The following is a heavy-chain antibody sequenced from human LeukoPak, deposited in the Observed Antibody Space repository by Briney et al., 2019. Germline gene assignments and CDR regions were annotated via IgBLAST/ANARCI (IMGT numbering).Heavy chain of an antibody. CDR2: ISSGGNTI. J-gene: IGHJ4*02. CDR1: GFTFSSYE. CDR3: ARKVTGTTFFDY. D-gene: IGHD1-1*01. Sequence: GGSLRLSCAASGFTFSSYEGNWDRQAPGKGLEWISYISSGGNTIYYADSVKGRFTISRDNDRNSVYLQMNSLRAEDTAVYYCARKVTGTTFFDYWGQGTLVTVSS. V-gene: IGHV3-48*03.